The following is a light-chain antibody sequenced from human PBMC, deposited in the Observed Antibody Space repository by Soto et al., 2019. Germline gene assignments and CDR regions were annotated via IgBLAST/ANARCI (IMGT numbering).Light chain of an antibody. CDR3: QHYGSSPFT. CDR2: DIS. CDR1: QSITSNY. Sequence: EFVLTQSPGTLSLSPGERATLSCRASQSITSNYLAWYQQKPGQAPRPLIYDISSRAAGVPDRFSGSGSGTDFTLTIGRLEPEDFAVYYCQHYGSSPFTFGPGTKVDI. J-gene: IGKJ3*01. V-gene: IGKV3-20*01.